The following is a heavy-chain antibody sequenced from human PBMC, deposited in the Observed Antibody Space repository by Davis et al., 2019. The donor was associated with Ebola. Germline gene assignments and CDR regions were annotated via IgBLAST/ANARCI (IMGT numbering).Heavy chain of an antibody. CDR2: ISISSAFI. V-gene: IGHV3-21*01. Sequence: GESLKISCAASGFTFSTYTMTWVRQAPGKGLEWVSSISISSAFIYYADSVKGRFTVSRDNSKNTLYLQMNSLRAEDTGVYYCARDQAAIPVVANHFDDWGQGTLVTVSS. CDR1: GFTFSTYT. J-gene: IGHJ4*02. CDR3: ARDQAAIPVVANHFDD. D-gene: IGHD2-2*02.